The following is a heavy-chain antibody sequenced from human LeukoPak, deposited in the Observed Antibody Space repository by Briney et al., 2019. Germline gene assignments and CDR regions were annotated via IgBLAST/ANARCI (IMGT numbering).Heavy chain of an antibody. J-gene: IGHJ2*01. CDR3: ARDPTGIAAAGTRYFDL. V-gene: IGHV3-21*01. CDR2: ISSSSSYI. CDR1: GFTFKTYT. Sequence: GGSLRLSCAASGFTFKTYTMHWVRQAPGMGLEWVSSISSSSSYIFYADSVKGRFTISRDNAKNSLYLQMNSLRAEDTAVYYCARDPTGIAAAGTRYFDLWGRGTLVTVSS. D-gene: IGHD6-13*01.